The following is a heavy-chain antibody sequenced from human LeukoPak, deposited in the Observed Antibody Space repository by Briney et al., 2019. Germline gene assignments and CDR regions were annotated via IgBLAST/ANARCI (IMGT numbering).Heavy chain of an antibody. Sequence: RTGGSLTLSCAASGFTFISYAMSWVRQAPGKGLEWVSSITGNGTSTYYPDSVKGRFNMARDNTNNTLCLQMNSLRAEDTAAVSCAKEALPSTWKVDTWGQGTLVTVSS. CDR2: ITGNGTST. CDR3: AKEALPSTWKVDT. V-gene: IGHV3-23*01. CDR1: GFTFISYA. D-gene: IGHD1-1*01. J-gene: IGHJ5*02.